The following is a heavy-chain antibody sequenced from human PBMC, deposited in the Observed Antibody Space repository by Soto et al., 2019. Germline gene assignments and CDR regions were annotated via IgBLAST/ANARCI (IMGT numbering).Heavy chain of an antibody. D-gene: IGHD3-16*01. CDR1: GFSFSLFL. V-gene: IGHV3-7*03. J-gene: IGHJ4*02. Sequence: PGGSLRLSCAASGFSFSLFLMSWVRQTPGKGLEWVANINEDGSEKFFADSVKGRFTISRDNAKNSLSLQMNSLTADDTAVYYCARTGWTQSSYYFDYWGQGTLLTVSS. CDR2: INEDGSEK. CDR3: ARTGWTQSSYYFDY.